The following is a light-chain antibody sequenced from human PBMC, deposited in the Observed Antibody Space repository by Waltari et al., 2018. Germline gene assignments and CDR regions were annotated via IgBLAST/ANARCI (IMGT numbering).Light chain of an antibody. V-gene: IGKV3-15*01. CDR1: QSVSSN. CDR2: GAS. Sequence: EIVMTQSPATLSVSPGERATLSCRASQSVSSNLAWYQQKPGQAPRLLIYGASTRATGIPARFSGSGSGTEFTLTISSLQSEDFAVYYCQQYGGSPLVTFGPGTKVEIK. J-gene: IGKJ3*01. CDR3: QQYGGSPLVT.